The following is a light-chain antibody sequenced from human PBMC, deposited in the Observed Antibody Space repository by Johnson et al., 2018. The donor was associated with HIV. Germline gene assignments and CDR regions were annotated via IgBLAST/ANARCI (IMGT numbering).Light chain of an antibody. Sequence: QSVLTQPPSVSAAPGQRVTISCSGSSFNIGINFVSWYQQVPGTAPKLLICESNKRPSGIPNRFSGSKSGTSATLGIPGLQPGDEADYYCGTLDSSLIAPYFFGTGTKVT. CDR1: SFNIGINF. CDR3: GTLDSSLIAPYF. V-gene: IGLV1-51*02. CDR2: ESN. J-gene: IGLJ1*01.